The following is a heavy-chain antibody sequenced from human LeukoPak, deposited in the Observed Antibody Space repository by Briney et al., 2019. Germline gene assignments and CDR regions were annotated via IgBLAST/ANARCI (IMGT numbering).Heavy chain of an antibody. J-gene: IGHJ4*02. CDR1: GYTFTGYY. V-gene: IGHV1-2*02. D-gene: IGHD3-22*01. CDR2: INPNSGGT. CDR3: ARLASLYDSSGYYWGDY. Sequence: GSVKVSCKASGYTFTGYYMHWVRQAPGQGLEWMGWINPNSGGTNYAQKFQGRVTMTRDTSISTAYMELSRLRSDDTAVYYCARLASLYDSSGYYWGDYWGQGTLVTVSS.